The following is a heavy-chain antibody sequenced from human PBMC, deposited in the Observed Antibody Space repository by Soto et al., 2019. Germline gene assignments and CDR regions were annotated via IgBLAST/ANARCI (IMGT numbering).Heavy chain of an antibody. CDR2: IMPMLDIV. CDR1: GGAFNNFV. V-gene: IGHV1-69*01. D-gene: IGHD2-15*01. J-gene: IGHJ5*02. Sequence: QVQPVQSGAEVNKPGSSVKVSCKASGGAFNNFVISWVRQAPGQGLEWVGGIMPMLDIVHYAQTFQGRVAIDADESTSTAYMELSSLRSEDTAVYYCAIEGGQGWFDPWGQGTLVTVSS. CDR3: AIEGGQGWFDP.